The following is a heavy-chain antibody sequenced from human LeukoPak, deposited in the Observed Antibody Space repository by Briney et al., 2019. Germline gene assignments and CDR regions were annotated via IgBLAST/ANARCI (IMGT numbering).Heavy chain of an antibody. D-gene: IGHD6-19*01. V-gene: IGHV3-11*04. Sequence: GGSLRLSCAASGFTFSDHYMSWIRQAPGKGLEWVSYVSNSGSTIDYADSVKGRFTISRDNAKNSLYLQMNSLRAEDTAVYYCARKAVAFDYWGQGTLVTVSS. J-gene: IGHJ4*02. CDR3: ARKAVAFDY. CDR2: VSNSGSTI. CDR1: GFTFSDHY.